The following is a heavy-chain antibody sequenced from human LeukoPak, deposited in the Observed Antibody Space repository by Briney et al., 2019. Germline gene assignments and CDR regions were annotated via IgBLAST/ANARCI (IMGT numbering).Heavy chain of an antibody. CDR3: ARGCYYGSGSYRYYYYYMDV. Sequence: PSETLSLTCTVSGGSNSSYYWSWIRQPPGKGLEWMGYIYYSGSTNYNPSLKSRVTIAVDTSKNQFSLKLSSVTAADTAVYYCARGCYYGSGSYRYYYYYMDVWGKGTTVTVSS. V-gene: IGHV4-59*01. CDR1: GGSNSSYY. D-gene: IGHD3-10*01. J-gene: IGHJ6*03. CDR2: IYYSGST.